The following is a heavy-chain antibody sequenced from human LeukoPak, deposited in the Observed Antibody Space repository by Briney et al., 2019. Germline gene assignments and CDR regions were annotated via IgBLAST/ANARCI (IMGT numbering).Heavy chain of an antibody. V-gene: IGHV4-4*02. J-gene: IGHJ4*02. Sequence: SETLSLTCAVSGGSISSSNWWSWVRQPPGKGLEWIGEIYHSGSTNYNPSLKSRVTISVDKSKNQFSLKLSSVTAADTAVYYCARKFYYYDSSGYIPLGFDYWGQGTLVTVSS. D-gene: IGHD3-22*01. CDR3: ARKFYYYDSSGYIPLGFDY. CDR2: IYHSGST. CDR1: GGSISSSNW.